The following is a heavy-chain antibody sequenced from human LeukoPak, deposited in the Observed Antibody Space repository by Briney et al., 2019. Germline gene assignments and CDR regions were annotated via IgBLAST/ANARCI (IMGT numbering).Heavy chain of an antibody. D-gene: IGHD3-10*01. CDR2: IYPGDSDT. V-gene: IGHV5-51*01. Sequence: GESLKISCKGSGYSFTSYWIGWVRQMPGKGLEWMGIIYPGDSDTRYSPSFQGQVTISADKSISTAYLQWSSLKASDTAMYYCARHDGRRGGAYYYYGMDVWGQGTTVTVSS. CDR1: GYSFTSYW. CDR3: ARHDGRRGGAYYYYGMDV. J-gene: IGHJ6*02.